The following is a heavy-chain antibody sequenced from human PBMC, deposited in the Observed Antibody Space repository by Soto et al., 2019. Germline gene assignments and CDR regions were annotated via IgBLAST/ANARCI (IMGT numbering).Heavy chain of an antibody. J-gene: IGHJ4*02. CDR2: IRSQPYGGTA. D-gene: IGHD3-10*01. Sequence: EVHLVESGGGVVEPGRSLRLSCTASGFPFGNFLMSWFRQAPGKGMEWVGFIRSQPYGGTAEYAASVRGRFTISRDDSKGIAYLQMNSLQSEDSGVYYCIGSFPFWGQGTLVTVSS. CDR1: GFPFGNFL. V-gene: IGHV3-49*03. CDR3: IGSFPF.